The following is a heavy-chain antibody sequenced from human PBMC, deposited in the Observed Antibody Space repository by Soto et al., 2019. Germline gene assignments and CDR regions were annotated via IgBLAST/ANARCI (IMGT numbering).Heavy chain of an antibody. D-gene: IGHD3-3*01. J-gene: IGHJ4*02. CDR3: AKRTGEWFLPPRAHLAF. CDR1: GFTFSSYP. CDR2: IGGSGDRT. V-gene: IGHV3-23*01. Sequence: SMRLSCPSSGFTFSSYPMSWFRQAPGQGLEWVSGIGGSGDRTYYAESVKGRFTISRGNSRNTLYLQMNSLTAEHTAVYYCAKRTGEWFLPPRAHLAFCGKGTCVTVSS.